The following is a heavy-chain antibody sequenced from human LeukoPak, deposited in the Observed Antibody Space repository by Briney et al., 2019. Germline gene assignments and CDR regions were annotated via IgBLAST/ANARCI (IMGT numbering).Heavy chain of an antibody. D-gene: IGHD2-2*01. CDR2: ICAYNGNT. J-gene: IGHJ5*01. CDR1: GYTFTSYG. V-gene: IGHV1-18*01. Sequence: ASVKVSCKASGYTFTSYGISWVRQAPAQGLEGMGCICAYNGNTNYAQKLQGRVTMTTDTSTSTDYMVLRSLRSCDTPVYYCVRDFVYARRYQLASLWFVSWVQRTIVSVSS. CDR3: VRDFVYARRYQLASLWFVS.